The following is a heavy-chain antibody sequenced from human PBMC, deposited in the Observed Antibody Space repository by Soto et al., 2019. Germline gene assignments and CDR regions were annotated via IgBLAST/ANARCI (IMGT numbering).Heavy chain of an antibody. D-gene: IGHD5-12*01. J-gene: IGHJ4*02. CDR3: ARVSRDGYNPRPDYFDY. CDR1: GDSISASS. CDR2: IHYNGNT. V-gene: IGHV4-59*01. Sequence: SETLSLTCTVSGDSISASSWSWVRQPPGKGLEWIGNIHYNGNTKYNPSLKSRVTMSIDTSNNQFSLRLRSVNAADTAMFYCARVSRDGYNPRPDYFDYWGQGTLVTVSS.